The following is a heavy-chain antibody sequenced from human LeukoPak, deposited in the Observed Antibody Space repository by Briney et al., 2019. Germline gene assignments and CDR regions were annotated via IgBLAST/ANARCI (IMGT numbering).Heavy chain of an antibody. CDR2: IYTGGNT. J-gene: IGHJ4*02. CDR3: ARGTVTAPDY. V-gene: IGHV3-53*01. Sequence: PGGSLRLSCAASGCTVSATYMNWVRQAPGKGLEWVSIIYTGGNTYYADSVKGRFTISRDISKNTLYLQMNSLRAEDTAVYYCARGTVTAPDYWGQGTLVTVSS. CDR1: GCTVSATY. D-gene: IGHD4-17*01.